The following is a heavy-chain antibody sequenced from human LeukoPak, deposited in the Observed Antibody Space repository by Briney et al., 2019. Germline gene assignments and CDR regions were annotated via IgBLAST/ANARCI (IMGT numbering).Heavy chain of an antibody. J-gene: IGHJ4*02. CDR2: IYYSGGT. D-gene: IGHD3-22*01. CDR3: ARGRGLTNHYYDSSGYLDY. V-gene: IGHV4-59*01. CDR1: GCSISSYY. Sequence: PSETLSLTCTLSGCSISSYYWSWIRQPPGQGLEWIGYIYYSGGTNYNPSLMSRVTISVDTSKNQFALKLSSVTAADTAVYYCARGRGLTNHYYDSSGYLDYWGQGTLVTVSS.